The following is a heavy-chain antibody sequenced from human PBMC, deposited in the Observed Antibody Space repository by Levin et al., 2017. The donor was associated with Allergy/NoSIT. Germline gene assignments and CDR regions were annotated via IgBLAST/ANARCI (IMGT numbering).Heavy chain of an antibody. J-gene: IGHJ4*02. D-gene: IGHD5-24*01. Sequence: ETLSLTCAASGFTFSDSSMNWVRQTPGKGLEWVSSISGNSYYIYYADSLKGRFTISRDNGKNSLYLQMDSLRAEDTAVYFCTREGVFTYGYDYWGQGTLLTVSS. CDR3: TREGVFTYGYDY. V-gene: IGHV3-21*01. CDR2: ISGNSYYI. CDR1: GFTFSDSS.